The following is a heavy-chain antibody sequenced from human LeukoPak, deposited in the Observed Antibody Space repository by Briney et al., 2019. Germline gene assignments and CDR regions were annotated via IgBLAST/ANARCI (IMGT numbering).Heavy chain of an antibody. CDR2: IHYSGST. CDR1: GGSISSYY. CDR3: ASGDLLNNSFDS. V-gene: IGHV4-59*01. J-gene: IGHJ4*02. D-gene: IGHD3-10*01. Sequence: SETLSLTCTVSGGSISSYYWNWIRQPPGKGLEWIGYIHYSGSTNYNPSLKSRVTISADTSKNQFSLKLSSVTAADTAVYYCASGDLLNNSFDSWGQGTLVTVSS.